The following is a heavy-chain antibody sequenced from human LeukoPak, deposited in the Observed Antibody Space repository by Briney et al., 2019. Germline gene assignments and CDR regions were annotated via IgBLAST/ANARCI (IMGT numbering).Heavy chain of an antibody. CDR1: GLTFSNYW. Sequence: GGSLRLSCAASGLTFSNYWMSWVRQAPGKGLEWVADIKQDGSKEYYVDSVKGRLTVSRDNAKNSLFLQMNSLRAEDTALYYCARDLPGYTYAHDFWGQGTLVTVSS. J-gene: IGHJ4*02. CDR3: ARDLPGYTYAHDF. V-gene: IGHV3-7*01. D-gene: IGHD5-18*01. CDR2: IKQDGSKE.